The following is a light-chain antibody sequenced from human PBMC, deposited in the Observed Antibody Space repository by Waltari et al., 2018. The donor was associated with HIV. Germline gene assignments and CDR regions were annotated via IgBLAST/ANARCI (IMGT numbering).Light chain of an antibody. Sequence: SYEFTQPPSVSVSPGQTARLTCPGHSLSNQYASWYQQQPGQAPVVVIYKDTRKSSGIPERFSGSTSGTTVTLTISGVQAEDEADYYCQSADSSGNWLFGGGTKLTVV. J-gene: IGLJ3*02. V-gene: IGLV3-25*03. CDR1: SLSNQY. CDR2: KDT. CDR3: QSADSSGNWL.